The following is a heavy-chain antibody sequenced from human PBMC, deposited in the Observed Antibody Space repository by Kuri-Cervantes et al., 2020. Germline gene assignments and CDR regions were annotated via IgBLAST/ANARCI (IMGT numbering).Heavy chain of an antibody. CDR3: AREPSAAVGAFDI. CDR2: IIPIFGTA. Sequence: SVKVSCKASGGTFSSYAISWVRQAPGQGLEWMGGIIPIFGTANYAQKFQGRVTITTDESTSTAYMELSSLRSEDTAVYYCAREPSAAVGAFDIWGQGTMVTVSS. D-gene: IGHD6-13*01. CDR1: GGTFSSYA. J-gene: IGHJ3*02. V-gene: IGHV1-69*05.